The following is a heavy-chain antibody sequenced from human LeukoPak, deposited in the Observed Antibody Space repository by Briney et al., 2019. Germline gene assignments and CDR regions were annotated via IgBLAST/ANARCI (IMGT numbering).Heavy chain of an antibody. CDR2: ISTYKGKT. CDR3: ARDVEGTTDFDY. J-gene: IGHJ4*02. Sequence: ASVKVSCKASGYTFANYGISWMGQAPGQGLEWMGWISTYKGKTIYAQKLQGRVTMTTDTSTSTAYMELRSLRSDDTAVYYCARDVEGTTDFDYWGQGTLVTVSS. V-gene: IGHV1-18*01. D-gene: IGHD1-7*01. CDR1: GYTFANYG.